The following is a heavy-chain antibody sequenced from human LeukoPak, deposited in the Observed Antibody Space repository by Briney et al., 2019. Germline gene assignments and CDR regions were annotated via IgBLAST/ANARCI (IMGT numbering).Heavy chain of an antibody. D-gene: IGHD6-6*01. CDR3: ARGIRQLVSGIDY. V-gene: IGHV3-21*01. Sequence: GGSLRLSCAASEFTFSSYNMTWVRQAPGKGLEWVSSISSSSSYIYYAGSVKGRFTISRDNAKNSLYLQMNSLTAEDTAVSYCARGIRQLVSGIDYWGQGTLVSVSS. CDR1: EFTFSSYN. J-gene: IGHJ4*02. CDR2: ISSSSSYI.